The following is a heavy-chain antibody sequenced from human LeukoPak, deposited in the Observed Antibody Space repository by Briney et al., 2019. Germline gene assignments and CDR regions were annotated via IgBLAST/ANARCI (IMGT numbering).Heavy chain of an antibody. CDR3: AKGGAGINYPYYFDY. CDR2: ISGSGENT. Sequence: SGGSLRLSCAASGFTFSNYAMSWVRQAPGKGLEWVSAISGSGENTYYADSVKGRFTVSRDNSKNTLYLQMNSLRAEDTAVYYCAKGGAGINYPYYFDYWGQGTLVTVSS. CDR1: GFTFSNYA. D-gene: IGHD3-10*01. J-gene: IGHJ4*02. V-gene: IGHV3-23*01.